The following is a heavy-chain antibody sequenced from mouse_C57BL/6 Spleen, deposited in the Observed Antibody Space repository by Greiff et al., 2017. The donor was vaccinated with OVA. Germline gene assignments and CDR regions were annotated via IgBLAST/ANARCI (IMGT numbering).Heavy chain of an antibody. CDR3: ARPYYGSSFDY. J-gene: IGHJ2*01. V-gene: IGHV1-22*01. D-gene: IGHD1-1*01. CDR1: GYTFTDYN. CDR2: INPNNGGT. Sequence: VQLKQSGPELVKPGASVKMSCKASGYTFTDYNMHWVKQSHGKSLEWIGYINPNNGGTSYNQKFKGKATLTVNKSSSTAYMELRSLTSEDSAVYYCARPYYGSSFDYWGQGTTLTVSS.